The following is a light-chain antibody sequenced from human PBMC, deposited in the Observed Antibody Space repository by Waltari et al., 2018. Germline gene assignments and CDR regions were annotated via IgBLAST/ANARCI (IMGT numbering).Light chain of an antibody. V-gene: IGKV3-20*01. J-gene: IGKJ1*01. CDR2: DTS. CDR3: QHNVRLPVT. Sequence: IVLTQSPGTLSLSPGESATLSCRASRNVGRSLVWYQQKTGQAPRLLIYDTSTRATGIPDRFSGSGSGTDFSLTIARLEPEDFAVYYCQHNVRLPVTFGQGTKVEI. CDR1: RNVGRS.